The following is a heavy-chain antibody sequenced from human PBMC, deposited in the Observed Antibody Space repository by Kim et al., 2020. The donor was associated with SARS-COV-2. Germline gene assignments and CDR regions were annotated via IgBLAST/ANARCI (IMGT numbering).Heavy chain of an antibody. CDR2: ISHTGTT. CDR3: MRSTGTDLDT. D-gene: IGHD1-1*01. J-gene: IGHJ5*02. CDR1: GGSVTSGTYY. V-gene: IGHV4-39*01. Sequence: SETLSLTCTVSGGSVTSGTYYWGWIRQPPGKGLEWMGSISHTGTTYYNPFLKSRIAISVDTSTNQFSLRVTSVTAADTAVYYCMRSTGTDLDTWGQGTLVAVSS.